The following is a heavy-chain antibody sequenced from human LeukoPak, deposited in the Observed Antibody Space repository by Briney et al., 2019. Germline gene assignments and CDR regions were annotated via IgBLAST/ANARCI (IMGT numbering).Heavy chain of an antibody. Sequence: GGSLRLSCAVSGFTFRHYGMHWVRQAPGKGLEWVADIWFDKNQHFADSVKGRFAISRDNSKNTVYLQINSLRAEDTAVYYCARDRHCVNGVCHSPPGMDVWGQGTTVTVSS. D-gene: IGHD2-8*01. CDR2: IWFDKNQ. V-gene: IGHV3-33*01. J-gene: IGHJ6*02. CDR1: GFTFRHYG. CDR3: ARDRHCVNGVCHSPPGMDV.